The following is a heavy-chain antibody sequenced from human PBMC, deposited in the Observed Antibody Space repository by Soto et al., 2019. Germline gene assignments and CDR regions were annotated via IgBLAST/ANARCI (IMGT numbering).Heavy chain of an antibody. D-gene: IGHD2-15*01. CDR3: AKDLRDCSGGSCYSDRGPRYYYYGMDV. J-gene: IGHJ6*02. Sequence: QVQLVESGGGVVQSGRSLRLSCAASRLTFNRYGMHWVRQAPGKGLEWVAVISYDGDNGYYADSVKGRFTISRDNSKNTLYLQMNSRRTEDTAVYYCAKDLRDCSGGSCYSDRGPRYYYYGMDVWGQGTTVTVSS. CDR2: ISYDGDNG. V-gene: IGHV3-30*18. CDR1: RLTFNRYG.